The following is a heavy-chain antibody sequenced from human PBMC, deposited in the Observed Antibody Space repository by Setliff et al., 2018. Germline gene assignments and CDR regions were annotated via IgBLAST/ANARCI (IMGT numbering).Heavy chain of an antibody. J-gene: IGHJ4*02. CDR1: GFTFSTST. V-gene: IGHV3-23*01. CDR3: ARGGCSATSCLDY. D-gene: IGHD2-2*01. Sequence: LRLSCAASGFTFSTSTMSWVRQAPGKGLEWVSTFGMSGTTYYADSVKGRFTISRDNAKNTLYLQMNSLEAEDTAVYYCARGGCSATSCLDYWGQGTLVTVSS. CDR2: FGMSGTT.